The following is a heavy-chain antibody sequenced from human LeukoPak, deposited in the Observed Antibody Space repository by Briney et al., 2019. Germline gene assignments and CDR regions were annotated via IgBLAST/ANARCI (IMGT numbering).Heavy chain of an antibody. D-gene: IGHD3-10*01. J-gene: IGHJ6*02. CDR1: GYTFTSYG. V-gene: IGHV1-18*01. CDR3: ARDFFTASYGSGSYYNPYYYGMDV. Sequence: ASVKVSCKASGYTFTSYGISWVRQAPGQGLEWMGWISAYNGNTNYAQKLKGRVTMTTATSTSTAYMERRGLRSDDTAVYYCARDFFTASYGSGSYYNPYYYGMDVWGQGTTVTVSS. CDR2: ISAYNGNT.